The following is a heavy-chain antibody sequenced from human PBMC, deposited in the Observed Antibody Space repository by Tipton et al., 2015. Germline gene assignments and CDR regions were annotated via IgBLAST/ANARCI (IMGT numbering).Heavy chain of an antibody. CDR2: IFHRGDT. CDR1: AYSITSDYY. D-gene: IGHD5-24*01. Sequence: TLSLTCAVSAYSITSDYYWGWIRQPPGKGLEWIGSIFHRGDTNYNPALKSRVTISVDTSKNQFSLTLNSVAAADTAVYYCARDLEHGMDVWGHGTTVTVSS. CDR3: ARDLEHGMDV. J-gene: IGHJ6*02. V-gene: IGHV4-38-2*02.